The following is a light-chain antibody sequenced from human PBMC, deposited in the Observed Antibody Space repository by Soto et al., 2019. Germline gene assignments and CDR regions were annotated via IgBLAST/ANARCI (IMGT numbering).Light chain of an antibody. CDR1: QSVLYNSDNKNY. J-gene: IGKJ2*01. CDR2: WAS. CDR3: QQYYHTPSYT. Sequence: DIVMTQSPDSLTLSLGERATINCRSSQSVLYNSDNKNYLAWYQHKPGQPPKLLISWASTREPGVSDQFSGGGSRTDFSLTISGLQAEDAALYYCQQYYHTPSYTVGQGTKLEIK. V-gene: IGKV4-1*01.